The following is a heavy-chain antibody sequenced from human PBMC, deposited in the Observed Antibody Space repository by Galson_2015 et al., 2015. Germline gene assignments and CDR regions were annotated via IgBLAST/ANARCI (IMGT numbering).Heavy chain of an antibody. V-gene: IGHV4-61*01. Sequence: SETLSLTCTVSGGSVRSDTDFWSWIRQPPGKGLEWIGYVYYSGNTNYNPSLKSRVTISLDTSKNQFSLELTYVTAADTAVYYCARAGYCSGGSCYTWFGPWGQGTLVTVSS. CDR1: GGSVRSDTDF. CDR3: ARAGYCSGGSCYTWFGP. D-gene: IGHD2-15*01. J-gene: IGHJ5*02. CDR2: VYYSGNT.